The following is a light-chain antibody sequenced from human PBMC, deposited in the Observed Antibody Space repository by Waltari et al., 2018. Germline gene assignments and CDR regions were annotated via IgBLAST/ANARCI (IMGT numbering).Light chain of an antibody. CDR2: LGS. CDR3: MQALQTPLA. Sequence: DIVMTQSPLSLPVTPGEPASISCRSSQSLLHSNGYNYLDWYLQKPGQSPQLLIYLGSNRASGVPDRFSVSGSGTDFTLKISRVEAEDVGVYYCMQALQTPLAFGQGTRLEIK. CDR1: QSLLHSNGYNY. V-gene: IGKV2-28*01. J-gene: IGKJ5*01.